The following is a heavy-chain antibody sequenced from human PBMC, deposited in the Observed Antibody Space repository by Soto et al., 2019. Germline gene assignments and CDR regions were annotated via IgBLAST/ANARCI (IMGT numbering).Heavy chain of an antibody. CDR3: ARRLGYYYYYYMDV. CDR2: IYYSGST. Sequence: QVQLQESGPGLVKPSQTLSLTCTVSGGSISSGGNYWSWIRQHPGKGLEWIGYIYYSGSTYYNPSLKSRVTISVDTSKNQFSLKLSSVTAADTAVYYCARRLGYYYYYYMDVWGKGTTVTVSS. J-gene: IGHJ6*03. CDR1: GGSISSGGNY. V-gene: IGHV4-31*03.